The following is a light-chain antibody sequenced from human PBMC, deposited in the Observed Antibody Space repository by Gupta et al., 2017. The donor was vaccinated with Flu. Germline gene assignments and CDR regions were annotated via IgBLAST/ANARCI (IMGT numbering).Light chain of an antibody. CDR3: QSYDFDII. Sequence: TLIYEDEQRPSGVPERFSGSIDGSSGSASLTISGLKSDDEAEYYGQSYDFDIIFGGGTKLTVL. V-gene: IGLV6-57*01. CDR2: EDE. J-gene: IGLJ2*01.